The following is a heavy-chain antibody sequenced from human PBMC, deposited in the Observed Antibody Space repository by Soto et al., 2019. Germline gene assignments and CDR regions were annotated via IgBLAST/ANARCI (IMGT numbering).Heavy chain of an antibody. CDR3: ARAATDHYYYYYYMDV. CDR2: INHSGST. CDR1: GGSFSGYY. J-gene: IGHJ6*03. Sequence: QVQLQQWGAGLLKPSETLSLTCAVYGGSFSGYYWSWMRQPPGKGLEWIGEINHSGSTNYNPSLKSRVTISVDTSKYQFSLKLSAVTAADTAVYYCARAATDHYYYYYYMDVWGKGTTVTVSS. V-gene: IGHV4-34*01. D-gene: IGHD2-15*01.